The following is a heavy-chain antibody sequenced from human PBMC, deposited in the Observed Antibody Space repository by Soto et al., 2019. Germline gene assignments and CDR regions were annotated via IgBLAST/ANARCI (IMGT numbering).Heavy chain of an antibody. CDR3: SKDIGSYYDSSGYYRGFDY. D-gene: IGHD3-22*01. J-gene: IGHJ4*02. CDR1: GFTFSSYA. Sequence: PGWSLRLSCAASGFTFSSYAMSWVRQAPGKGLEWVSAISGSGGSTYYADSVKGRFTISRDNSKNTLYLQMNSLRAEDTAVYYGSKDIGSYYDSSGYYRGFDYWGQGTMVTVSA. CDR2: ISGSGGST. V-gene: IGHV3-23*01.